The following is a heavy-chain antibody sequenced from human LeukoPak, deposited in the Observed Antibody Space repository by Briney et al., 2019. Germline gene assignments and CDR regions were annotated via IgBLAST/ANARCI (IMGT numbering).Heavy chain of an antibody. D-gene: IGHD3-10*01. Sequence: ASVKVSCKASGGTFSSYAISWVRQAPGQGLEWMGGIIPIFGTANYAQKFQGRVTITADKSTSTAYMELSSLRSEDTAVYYCARGWGYYGSGSYYSFDYWGQGTLVTVSS. CDR3: ARGWGYYGSGSYYSFDY. CDR1: GGTFSSYA. CDR2: IIPIFGTA. V-gene: IGHV1-69*06. J-gene: IGHJ4*02.